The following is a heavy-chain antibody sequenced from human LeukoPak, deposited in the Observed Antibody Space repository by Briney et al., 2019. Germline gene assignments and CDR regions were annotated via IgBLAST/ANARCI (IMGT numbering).Heavy chain of an antibody. Sequence: AGGSLRLSCAASGFTFSSYAMHWVRQAPGRGLEWVAAISYDGSQKFYADSVKGRFTVSRDNSKNTLHLEMNTLRAEDTAVYYCAKANHYGSGSYYALDYWGQGTLVTVSS. CDR1: GFTFSSYA. D-gene: IGHD3-10*01. J-gene: IGHJ4*02. V-gene: IGHV3-30*18. CDR2: ISYDGSQK. CDR3: AKANHYGSGSYYALDY.